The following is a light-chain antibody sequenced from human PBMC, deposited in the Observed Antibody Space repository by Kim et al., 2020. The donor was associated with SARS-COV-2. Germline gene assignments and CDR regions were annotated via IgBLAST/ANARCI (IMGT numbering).Light chain of an antibody. V-gene: IGKV3-11*01. J-gene: IGKJ4*01. Sequence: SLSPGERATLSCRARQSVNTYLAWYRQKPGQAPRLLIYDASNRATGIPARFSGSGSGTDFTLTISSLEPEDFAVYYCQQRNNWLTFGGGTKVDIK. CDR2: DAS. CDR3: QQRNNWLT. CDR1: QSVNTY.